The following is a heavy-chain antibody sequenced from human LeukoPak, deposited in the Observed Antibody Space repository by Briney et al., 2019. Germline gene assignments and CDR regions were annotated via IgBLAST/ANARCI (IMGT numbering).Heavy chain of an antibody. Sequence: GGSLRLSCAASGFTFSSYALSWVRQAPGKGLEWVSSISGSGDTTYYADSVKGRFTISRDNSKSTLYLQMNTLRVEDTALFYCVRDSHGSSPSYYYDYWGQGTLVTVSS. J-gene: IGHJ4*02. CDR2: ISGSGDTT. D-gene: IGHD6-13*01. CDR1: GFTFSSYA. CDR3: VRDSHGSSPSYYYDY. V-gene: IGHV3-23*01.